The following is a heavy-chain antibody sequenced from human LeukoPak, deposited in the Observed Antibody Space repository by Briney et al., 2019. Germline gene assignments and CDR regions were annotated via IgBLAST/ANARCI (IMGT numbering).Heavy chain of an antibody. CDR2: INHSGST. V-gene: IGHV4-34*01. D-gene: IGHD5-18*01. CDR3: AIGNVDTDRWDLDY. J-gene: IGHJ4*02. Sequence: SETLSLTCAVYGGSFSNYYWSWIRQPPGKGLEWIGEINHSGSTNYNPSLKSRVTISVDTSKNQFSLKLSSVTAADTAVYYCAIGNVDTDRWDLDYWGQGTLVTVSS. CDR1: GGSFSNYY.